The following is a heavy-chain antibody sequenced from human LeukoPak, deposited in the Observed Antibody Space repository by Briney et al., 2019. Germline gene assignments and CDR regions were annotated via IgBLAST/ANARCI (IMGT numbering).Heavy chain of an antibody. CDR1: GGSFSGYY. V-gene: IGHV4-34*01. D-gene: IGHD3-10*01. CDR2: INHSGST. J-gene: IGHJ4*02. Sequence: SETLSLTCAVYGGSFSGYYWSWIRQPPGKGLEWIGEINHSGSTNYNSSLKSRVTISVDTSKNQFSLKLSSVTAADTAVYYCARLGRITMVRGAFDYWGQGTLVTVSS. CDR3: ARLGRITMVRGAFDY.